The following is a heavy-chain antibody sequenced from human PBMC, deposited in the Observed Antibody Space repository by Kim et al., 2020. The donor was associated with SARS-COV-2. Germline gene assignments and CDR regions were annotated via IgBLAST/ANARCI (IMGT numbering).Heavy chain of an antibody. Sequence: GGSLRLSCSASGFTFSSYAMHWVRQAPGKGLEYVSAISSNGGSTYYADSVKGRFTISRDNSKNTLYLQMSSLRAEDTAVYYCVKDSDYVWGSYRPYYYYGMDVWGQGTTVTVSS. J-gene: IGHJ6*02. CDR1: GFTFSSYA. CDR2: ISSNGGST. CDR3: VKDSDYVWGSYRPYYYYGMDV. V-gene: IGHV3-64D*09. D-gene: IGHD3-16*02.